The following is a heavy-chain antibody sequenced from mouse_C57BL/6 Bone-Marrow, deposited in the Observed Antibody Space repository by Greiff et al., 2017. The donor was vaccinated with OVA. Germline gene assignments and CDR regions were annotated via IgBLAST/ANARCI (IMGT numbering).Heavy chain of an antibody. Sequence: VQLHQSGAELVRPGASVKLSCTASGFNIKDDYMHWVKQRPEQGLEWIGWIDPENGDTEYASKFQGKATITADTSSNTAYLQLSSLTSEDTAVYYCTSFITTREYYFDYWGQGTTLTVSS. CDR3: TSFITTREYYFDY. J-gene: IGHJ2*01. CDR2: IDPENGDT. CDR1: GFNIKDDY. D-gene: IGHD1-1*01. V-gene: IGHV14-4*01.